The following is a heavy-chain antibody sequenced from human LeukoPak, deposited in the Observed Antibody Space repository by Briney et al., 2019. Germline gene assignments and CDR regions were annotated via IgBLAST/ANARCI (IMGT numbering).Heavy chain of an antibody. Sequence: GGSLRLSCAASGFTFSSYSMNWVRQAPGKGLEWVPSISSSSSYIYYADSVKGRFTISRDNAKNSLYLQMNSLRAEDTAVYYCARDLESVYYGSGSPLQYWGQGTLVTVSS. CDR1: GFTFSSYS. CDR2: ISSSSSYI. V-gene: IGHV3-21*01. D-gene: IGHD3-10*01. J-gene: IGHJ4*02. CDR3: ARDLESVYYGSGSPLQY.